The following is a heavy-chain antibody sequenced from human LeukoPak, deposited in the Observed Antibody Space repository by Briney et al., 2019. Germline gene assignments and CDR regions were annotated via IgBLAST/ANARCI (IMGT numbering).Heavy chain of an antibody. Sequence: GGSLRLSCAASGFTVRSNYMTWVRQAPGKGLEWVSVTYSDVSGGSTYYADSVKGRFTISRDNSKNTLYLQMNSLRAEDTAVYYCASRLAAAAINWFDPWGQGTLVTVSS. J-gene: IGHJ5*01. V-gene: IGHV3-66*01. CDR1: GFTVRSNY. CDR2: TYSDVSGGST. D-gene: IGHD6-13*01. CDR3: ASRLAAAAINWFDP.